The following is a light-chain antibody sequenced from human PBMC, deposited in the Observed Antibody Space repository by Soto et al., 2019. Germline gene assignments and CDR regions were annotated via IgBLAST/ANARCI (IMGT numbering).Light chain of an antibody. J-gene: IGKJ1*01. CDR2: GAS. CDR1: QSVSTN. CDR3: QQYNNWLWT. Sequence: EILLTQSPATLSVSAGEIATLCCRASQSVSTNLAWYQQKPGQAPRLLMYGASTRATGMPARFSGSGSGTDFALTISSLQSEDSAVYYCQQYNNWLWTFGQGTKVDIK. V-gene: IGKV3-15*01.